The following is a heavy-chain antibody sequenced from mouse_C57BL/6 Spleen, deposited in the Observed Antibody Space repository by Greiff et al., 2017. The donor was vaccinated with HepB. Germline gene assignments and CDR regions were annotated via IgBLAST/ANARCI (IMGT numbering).Heavy chain of an antibody. Sequence: QVQLKQPGAELVKPGASVKLSCKASGYTFTSYWMHWVKQRPGRGLEWIGRIDPNSGGTKYNEKFKSKATLTVDKPSSTAYMQLSSLTSEDSAVYYCARGRGSGGYYAMDYWGQGTSVTVSS. CDR3: ARGRGSGGYYAMDY. CDR2: IDPNSGGT. D-gene: IGHD3-2*02. CDR1: GYTFTSYW. J-gene: IGHJ4*01. V-gene: IGHV1-72*01.